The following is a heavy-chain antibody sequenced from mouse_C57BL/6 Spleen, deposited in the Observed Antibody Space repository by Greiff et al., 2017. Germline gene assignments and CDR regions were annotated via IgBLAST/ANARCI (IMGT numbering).Heavy chain of an antibody. CDR1: GYTFTSYG. CDR2: IYPRSGNT. J-gene: IGHJ2*01. CDR3: ARGGITLGFDY. Sequence: QVQLKESGAELARPGASVKLSCKASGYTFTSYGISWVKQRTGQGLEWIGEIYPRSGNTYYNEKFKGKATLTADKSSSTAYMELRSLTSEDSAVYFCARGGITLGFDYWGQGTTLTVSS. V-gene: IGHV1-81*01. D-gene: IGHD1-1*01.